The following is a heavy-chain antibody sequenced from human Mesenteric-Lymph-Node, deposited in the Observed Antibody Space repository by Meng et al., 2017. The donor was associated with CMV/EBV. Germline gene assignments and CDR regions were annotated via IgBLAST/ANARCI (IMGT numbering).Heavy chain of an antibody. CDR1: GFTFSNAW. CDR3: TTDRAVLRFLEWLLYDY. D-gene: IGHD3-3*01. J-gene: IGHJ4*02. V-gene: IGHV3-15*01. Sequence: GESLKISCAASGFTFSNAWMSWVRQAPGKGLEWVGRIKSKTDGGTTDYAAPVKGRFTISRDDSKNTLYLQMNSLKTEDTAVYYCTTDRAVLRFLEWLLYDYWGQGTLVTVSS. CDR2: IKSKTDGGTT.